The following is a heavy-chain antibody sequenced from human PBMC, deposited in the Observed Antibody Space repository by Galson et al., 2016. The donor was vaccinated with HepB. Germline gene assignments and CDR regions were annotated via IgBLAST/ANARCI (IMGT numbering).Heavy chain of an antibody. CDR2: IHTAGSST. V-gene: IGHV3-74*01. J-gene: IGHJ6*02. CDR1: GFTFTSNY. CDR3: GRGAYFGMDV. Sequence: SLRLSCAASGFTFTSNYMHWVRQAPGKGLVWVSGIHTAGSSTIYADSVKGRFTITRDNTKNTLYLQMNSLRAEDSAVYYCGRGAYFGMDVWGQGTAVTVSS.